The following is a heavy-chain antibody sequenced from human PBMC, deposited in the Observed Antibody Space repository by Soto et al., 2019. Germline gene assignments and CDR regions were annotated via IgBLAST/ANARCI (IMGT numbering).Heavy chain of an antibody. CDR1: GYTFTSYA. V-gene: IGHV1-3*01. D-gene: IGHD3-9*01. CDR2: INAGNGNT. J-gene: IGHJ4*02. CDR3: ARSTGYYVIDY. Sequence: QVQPVQSGAEVKKPGASVKVSCKASGYTFTSYAMHWVRQAPGKRLEWMGWINAGNGNTKYSQKFQGRVTITRDTSASTAYMERSSLRSEDTAVYYCARSTGYYVIDYWGQGTLVTVSS.